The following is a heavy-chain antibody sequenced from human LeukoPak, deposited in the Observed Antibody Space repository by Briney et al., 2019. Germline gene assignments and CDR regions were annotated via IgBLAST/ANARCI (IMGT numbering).Heavy chain of an antibody. CDR3: AKALSGTLAGNFDY. CDR2: ISSSGSTT. J-gene: IGHJ4*02. V-gene: IGHV3-11*01. Sequence: PGGSLRLSCAASGFTFSDYYMSWIRQAPGKGLEWVSYISSSGSTTYYADSVKGRFTISRDNSKNTLYLQMNSLRAEDTAVYYCAKALSGTLAGNFDYWGQGTLVTVSS. CDR1: GFTFSDYY. D-gene: IGHD1-1*01.